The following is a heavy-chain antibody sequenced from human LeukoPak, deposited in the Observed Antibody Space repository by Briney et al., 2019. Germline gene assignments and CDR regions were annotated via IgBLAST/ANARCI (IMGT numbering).Heavy chain of an antibody. J-gene: IGHJ4*02. V-gene: IGHV1-2*06. CDR2: ITPNSGDT. CDR3: ARDLVGGIWSAGF. Sequence: ASVKVSCKTSGYTFTGYYVHWVRQAPGQGLEWMGRITPNSGDTIYAQKFQGRATMTRDTSISAAYMELNSLTSDDTAIYYCARDLVGGIWSAGFWGQRTLVTVSS. CDR1: GYTFTGYY. D-gene: IGHD3-3*01.